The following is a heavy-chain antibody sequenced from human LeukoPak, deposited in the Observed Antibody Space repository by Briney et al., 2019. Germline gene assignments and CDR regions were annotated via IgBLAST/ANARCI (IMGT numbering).Heavy chain of an antibody. J-gene: IGHJ4*02. Sequence: GGSLRLSCAASGFTFSSYAMTWVRQAPGKGLEWVSVISGSGIKTNYADSVRGRFTISRDNSKNTLYLQMNSLRAEDTAVYYCAKGAGGYELLEHWGQGTLVTVSS. V-gene: IGHV3-23*01. CDR3: AKGAGGYELLEH. D-gene: IGHD5-12*01. CDR1: GFTFSSYA. CDR2: ISGSGIKT.